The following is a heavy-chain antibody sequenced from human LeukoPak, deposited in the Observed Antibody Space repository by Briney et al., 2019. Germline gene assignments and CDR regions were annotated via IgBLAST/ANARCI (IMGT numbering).Heavy chain of an antibody. CDR3: ARDSGTPDFDY. J-gene: IGHJ4*02. V-gene: IGHV1-18*01. CDR2: ISASNGNT. Sequence: GASVKVSCKASGYTFTGLGISWVRQAPGQGLEWMGWISASNGNTNYAQKLQGRVTMTTDTSTSTAYMELRSLRSDDTAVYYCARDSGTPDFDYWGQGTLVTVSS. CDR1: GYTFTGLG. D-gene: IGHD2-15*01.